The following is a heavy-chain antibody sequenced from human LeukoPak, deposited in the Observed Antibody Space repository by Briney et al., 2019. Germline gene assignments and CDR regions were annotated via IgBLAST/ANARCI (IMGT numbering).Heavy chain of an antibody. Sequence: PGGSLRLSCAASGFTFSSYWMSWVRQAPGKGLEWVSSISSSSSYIYYADSVKGRFTISRDNAKNSLYLQMNSLRAEDTAVYYCARGGAARPDFWGQGTLVTVSS. V-gene: IGHV3-21*01. CDR2: ISSSSSYI. CDR3: ARGGAARPDF. J-gene: IGHJ4*02. D-gene: IGHD6-6*01. CDR1: GFTFSSYW.